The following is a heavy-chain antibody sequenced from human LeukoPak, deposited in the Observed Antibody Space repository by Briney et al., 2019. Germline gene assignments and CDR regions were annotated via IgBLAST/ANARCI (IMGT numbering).Heavy chain of an antibody. Sequence: SETLSLTCTVSGGSISSNNYYWAWIRQPPGKGLEWIGTIFYNGGTYYNLSLRSRLTISIDTSKNHFSLKLSSVTAADTAVYYCARVGAANTALAYDYWGQGALVTVSS. J-gene: IGHJ4*02. D-gene: IGHD5-18*01. CDR2: IFYNGGT. CDR3: ARVGAANTALAYDY. CDR1: GGSISSNNYY. V-gene: IGHV4-39*07.